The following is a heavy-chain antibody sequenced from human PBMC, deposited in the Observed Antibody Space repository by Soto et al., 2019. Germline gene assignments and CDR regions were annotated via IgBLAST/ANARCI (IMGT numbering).Heavy chain of an antibody. CDR1: GGSFNTFL. V-gene: IGHV1-69*01. CDR3: ARFYPSGFHDRSGLTYGMDV. Sequence: QVQLVQSGAEMKRPGSSVKVSCKASGGSFNTFLISWVRQAPGQGLEWMGGIIPLFGTANYAQKFQGRVTLTADESTSTVYVEIRSLRSEDTAVYYCARFYPSGFHDRSGLTYGMDVWGQGTTVTVSS. D-gene: IGHD3-22*01. CDR2: IIPLFGTA. J-gene: IGHJ6*02.